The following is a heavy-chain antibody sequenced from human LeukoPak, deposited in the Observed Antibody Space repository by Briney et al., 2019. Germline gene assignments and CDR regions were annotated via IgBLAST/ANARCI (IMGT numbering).Heavy chain of an antibody. V-gene: IGHV1-2*02. J-gene: IGHJ4*02. D-gene: IGHD3-22*01. CDR3: ARGYYYDSPSHGGY. Sequence: ASVKVSCKTSGYTFSGYYIHWVRQAPGQGLAWMGWINPNSGGTNYAQKFQGRITMTRDTSISTAYMELSSLRSANTAVYYCARGYYYDSPSHGGYWGQGTLVTVSS. CDR2: INPNSGGT. CDR1: GYTFSGYY.